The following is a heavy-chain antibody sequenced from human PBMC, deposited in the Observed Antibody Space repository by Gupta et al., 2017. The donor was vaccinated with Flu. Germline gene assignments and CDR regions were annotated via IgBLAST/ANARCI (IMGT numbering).Heavy chain of an antibody. V-gene: IGHV3-72*01. J-gene: IGHJ4*02. CDR3: ARSTGRSVYFDY. CDR2: SRNKLNGYTT. CDR1: GFTFSDHY. Sequence: STGGLVQPGGSLRLSCVTSGFTFSDHYIDWVRQAPGKAMEWVGRSRNKLNGYTTEYAASLEGRFTLSRDGSTASVYLQMDSLRTEDTAVYYCARSTGRSVYFDYWGQGTLVTVSS. D-gene: IGHD2-8*02.